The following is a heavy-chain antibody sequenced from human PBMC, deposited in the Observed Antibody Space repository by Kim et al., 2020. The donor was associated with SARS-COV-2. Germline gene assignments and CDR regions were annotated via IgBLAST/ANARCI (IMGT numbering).Heavy chain of an antibody. CDR2: IYSGGST. D-gene: IGHD6-13*01. CDR3: ARDSARGIAAAGTWFDP. Sequence: GGSLRLSCAASGFTVSSNYMSWVRQAPGKGLEWVSVIYSGGSTYYADSVKGRFTISRDNSKNTLYLQMNSLRAEDTAVYYCARDSARGIAAAGTWFDPWGQGTLVTVSS. V-gene: IGHV3-53*01. CDR1: GFTVSSNY. J-gene: IGHJ5*02.